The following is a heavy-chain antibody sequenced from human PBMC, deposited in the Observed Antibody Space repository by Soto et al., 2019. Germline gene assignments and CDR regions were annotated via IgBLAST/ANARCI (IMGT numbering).Heavy chain of an antibody. V-gene: IGHV3-21*01. CDR1: GFTFSSYS. D-gene: IGHD3-22*01. Sequence: GGSLRLSCAASGFTFSSYSMNWVRQAPGKGLEWVPSISSSSSYIYYADSVKGRFTISRDNAKNSLYLQMNSLRAEDTAVYYCARDRSDYYDSSGYYYTTKFDYWGQGTLVTVSS. CDR3: ARDRSDYYDSSGYYYTTKFDY. J-gene: IGHJ4*02. CDR2: ISSSSSYI.